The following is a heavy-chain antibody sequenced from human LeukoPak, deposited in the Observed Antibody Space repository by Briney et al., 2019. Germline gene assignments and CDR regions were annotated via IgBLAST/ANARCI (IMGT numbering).Heavy chain of an antibody. D-gene: IGHD1-1*01. Sequence: PGGSLRLSCAASGFTFSSHAMHWVRQAPGKGLEWVADISHDGSDKYYADSVKDRFTISRDNSKNTLNLQMNSLRAEDTAVYYCAKVFWNDAGALDYWGQGTQVTVSS. J-gene: IGHJ4*02. CDR3: AKVFWNDAGALDY. V-gene: IGHV3-30*04. CDR2: ISHDGSDK. CDR1: GFTFSSHA.